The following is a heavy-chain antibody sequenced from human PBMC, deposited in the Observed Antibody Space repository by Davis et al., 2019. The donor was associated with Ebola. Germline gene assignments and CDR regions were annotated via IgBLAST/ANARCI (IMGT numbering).Heavy chain of an antibody. CDR2: INHSGST. D-gene: IGHD1-26*01. V-gene: IGHV4-34*01. Sequence: PSETLSLTCTVSGGSISSYYWSWIRQPPGKGLEWIGEINHSGSTNYNPSLKSRVTISVDTSKNQFSLKLSSVTAADTAVYYCARLGRHTTSHYFDYWGQGTLVTVSS. CDR1: GGSISSYY. J-gene: IGHJ4*02. CDR3: ARLGRHTTSHYFDY.